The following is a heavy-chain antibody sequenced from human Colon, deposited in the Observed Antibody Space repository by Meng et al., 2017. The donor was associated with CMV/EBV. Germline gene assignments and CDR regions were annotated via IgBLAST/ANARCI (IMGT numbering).Heavy chain of an antibody. D-gene: IGHD3-16*02. V-gene: IGHV3-48*03. CDR1: GYSFIGFH. J-gene: IGHJ3*02. CDR2: ISTQSLTT. CDR3: ARKGWNYREAFDM. Sequence: SCKASGYSFIGFHIHWVRQAPGKGLEWISHISTQSLTTVYADSVKGRFNISRDNTKNSVYLQMNSLRAEDTAVYYCARKGWNYREAFDMWGQGTRVTVSS.